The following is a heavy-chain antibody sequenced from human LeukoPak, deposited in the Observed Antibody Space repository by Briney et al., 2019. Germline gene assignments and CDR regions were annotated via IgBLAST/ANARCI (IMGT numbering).Heavy chain of an antibody. D-gene: IGHD6-19*01. Sequence: GGSLRLSCAASGFTFGSYAMHWVRQAPGKGLEWVAVISYDGSNKYYADSVKGRFTISRDNSKNTLYLQMNSLRAEDTAVYYCASQEVVAGRGDDYWGQGTLVTVSS. J-gene: IGHJ4*02. V-gene: IGHV3-30-3*01. CDR3: ASQEVVAGRGDDY. CDR2: ISYDGSNK. CDR1: GFTFGSYA.